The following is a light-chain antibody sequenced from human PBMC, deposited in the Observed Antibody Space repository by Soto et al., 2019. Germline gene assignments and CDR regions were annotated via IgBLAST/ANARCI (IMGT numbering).Light chain of an antibody. CDR2: DAS. CDR3: QQSWT. J-gene: IGKJ1*01. V-gene: IGKV1-5*01. Sequence: DIQMTQSPSTLSASVGDRVTITCRASQSISSWLAWYQQKPGKAPKLLIYDASSLESGVPSRFSGSGSGTEFTLTIRNLQAYDFSNYYCQQSWTFGQGTKVEIK. CDR1: QSISSW.